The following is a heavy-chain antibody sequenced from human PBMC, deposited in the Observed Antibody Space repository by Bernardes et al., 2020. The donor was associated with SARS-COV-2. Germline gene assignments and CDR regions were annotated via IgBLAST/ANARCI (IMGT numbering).Heavy chain of an antibody. CDR3: AREILPVYGMDV. CDR2: ISYDGSNK. J-gene: IGHJ6*02. V-gene: IGHV3-30-3*01. D-gene: IGHD2-15*01. CDR1: GFTFSSYA. Sequence: GGSLRLSCAASGFTFSSYAMHWVRQAPGKGLEWVAVISYDGSNKYYADSVKGRFTISRDNSKNTLYLQMNSLRAEDTAVYYCAREILPVYGMDVGGQGTTVTVS.